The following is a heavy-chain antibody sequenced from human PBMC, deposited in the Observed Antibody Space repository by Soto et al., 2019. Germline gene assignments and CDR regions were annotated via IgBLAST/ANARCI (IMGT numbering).Heavy chain of an antibody. V-gene: IGHV1-69*13. CDR1: GGTFSSYA. CDR3: ASDYDSTHLNYYYYGMDV. CDR2: IIPIFGTA. Sequence: GASVKVSCKASGGTFSSYAISWVRQAPGQGLEWMGGIIPIFGTANYAQKFQGRVTITADESTSTAYMELSSLRSEDTAVYYCASDYDSTHLNYYYYGMDVWGQGTTVTVSS. J-gene: IGHJ6*02. D-gene: IGHD3-22*01.